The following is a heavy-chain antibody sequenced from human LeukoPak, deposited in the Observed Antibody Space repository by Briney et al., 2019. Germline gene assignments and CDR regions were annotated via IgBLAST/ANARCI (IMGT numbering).Heavy chain of an antibody. V-gene: IGHV3-30*02. Sequence: PGGSLRLSCAASEFTFSSYGMHWVRQAPGKGLEWVASIRYDGSNKHYADSVKGRFTISRDNSKNTLYLQMNSLRAEDTAVYYCAKVPPYSSSRRPDYWGQGTLVTVSS. J-gene: IGHJ4*02. CDR1: EFTFSSYG. D-gene: IGHD6-6*01. CDR3: AKVPPYSSSRRPDY. CDR2: IRYDGSNK.